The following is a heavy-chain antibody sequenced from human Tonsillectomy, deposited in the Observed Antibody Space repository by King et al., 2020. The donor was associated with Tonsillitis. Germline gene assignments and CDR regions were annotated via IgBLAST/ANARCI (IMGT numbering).Heavy chain of an antibody. CDR3: AGALYDFWSGYYY. V-gene: IGHV3-7*01. Sequence: VQLVESGGGLVQPGGSLRLSCAASGFTFSTYWMSWVRQAAGKGLEWVANIKQDGSEKYYVDSVKGRFTISRDNAKKSLYLQMNSLRAEDTAVYYCAGALYDFWSGYYYWGQGTLVTVSS. CDR1: GFTFSTYW. CDR2: IKQDGSEK. D-gene: IGHD3-3*01. J-gene: IGHJ4*02.